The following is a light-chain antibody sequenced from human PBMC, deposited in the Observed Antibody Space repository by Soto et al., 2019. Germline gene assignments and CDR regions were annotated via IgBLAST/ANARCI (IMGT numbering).Light chain of an antibody. J-gene: IGLJ1*01. CDR3: SSWDGSLSGYV. CDR2: NNN. CDR1: SSNIGSNY. Sequence: QSVLTQPPSASGTPGQGVTISCSGSSSNIGSNYVYWYQQLPGTAPKLLIYNNNQRPSGVPDRFSASKSGTSASLAIRGLRSDDEADYYCSSWDGSLSGYVFGAGTKVTDL. V-gene: IGLV1-47*02.